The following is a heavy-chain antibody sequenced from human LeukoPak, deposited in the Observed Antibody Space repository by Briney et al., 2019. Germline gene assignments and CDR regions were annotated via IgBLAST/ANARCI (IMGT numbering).Heavy chain of an antibody. CDR1: GGTFSSYA. D-gene: IGHD6-6*01. J-gene: IGHJ4*02. Sequence: ASVKVSCKASGGTFSSYAISWVRQAPGQGLEWMGWINPNSGGTNYAQKFQGRVTMTRDTSISTAYMELSRLRSDDTAVYYCARDWEYSSSKWGQGTLVTVSS. CDR3: ARDWEYSSSK. V-gene: IGHV1-2*02. CDR2: INPNSGGT.